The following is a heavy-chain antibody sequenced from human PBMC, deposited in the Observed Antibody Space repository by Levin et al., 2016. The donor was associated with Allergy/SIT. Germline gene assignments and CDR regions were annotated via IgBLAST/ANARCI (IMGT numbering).Heavy chain of an antibody. J-gene: IGHJ6*02. Sequence: SVKVSCKTSGGTFGSHGISWVRQAPGQGLEWMGGIIPIYINANYAQKFQGRVTITADGSTRTVYMEMNNLRSDDTAVYFCARDLKDRVNMVRGVTRHYFYSLDVWGQGTTVTVSS. V-gene: IGHV1-69*13. D-gene: IGHD3-10*01. CDR3: ARDLKDRVNMVRGVTRHYFYSLDV. CDR1: GGTFGSHG. CDR2: IIPIYINA.